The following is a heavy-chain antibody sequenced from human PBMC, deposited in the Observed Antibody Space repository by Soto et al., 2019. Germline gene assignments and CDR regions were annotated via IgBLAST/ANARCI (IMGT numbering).Heavy chain of an antibody. CDR1: GFTFGRHG. CDR2: IGSDGRRD. CDR3: ARDDDYGDNGLDY. Sequence: QVQLVESGGGVVQPGGSLRLSCAASGFTFGRHGMDWVRQAPGKGLEWVAVIGSDGRRDSYADSVKGRFTISRDNGQNTLYWQMNSLRAEDTAVYYCARDDDYGDNGLDYWGQGTLVTVSS. V-gene: IGHV3-33*01. D-gene: IGHD4-17*01. J-gene: IGHJ4*02.